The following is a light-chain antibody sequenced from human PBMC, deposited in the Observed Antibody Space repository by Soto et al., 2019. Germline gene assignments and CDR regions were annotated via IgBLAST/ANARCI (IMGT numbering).Light chain of an antibody. CDR2: EAS. CDR3: QQRNSWPLN. V-gene: IGKV3-11*01. J-gene: IGKJ4*01. CDR1: QDIGKF. Sequence: VLTQSPDTLSLSPGERATLSCRASQDIGKFLVWYQQKPGLSPSLVIYEASKRATDIPDRFSGSGSGTDFTLTINRLEPEDVGGYYCQQRNSWPLNFGGGTKVELK.